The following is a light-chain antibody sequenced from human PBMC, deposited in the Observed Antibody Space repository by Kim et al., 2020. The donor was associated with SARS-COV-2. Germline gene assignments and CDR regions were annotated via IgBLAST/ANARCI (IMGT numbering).Light chain of an antibody. CDR1: STDVGGYNF. Sequence: FTISCSGTSTDVGGYNFVSWYQQHPGKAPKLMIYDVRNRPSGVSNCFSGSKSGNTASLTISGLQAEDEADYYCSSYTSSSTPHVVFGGGTQLTVL. V-gene: IGLV2-14*03. J-gene: IGLJ2*01. CDR2: DVR. CDR3: SSYTSSSTPHVV.